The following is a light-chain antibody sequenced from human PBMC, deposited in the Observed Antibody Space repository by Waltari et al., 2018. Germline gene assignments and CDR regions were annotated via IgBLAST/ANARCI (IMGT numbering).Light chain of an antibody. Sequence: QSVLTQPPSVSGAPGQRVTISCTGSTSNIGAHYDVQWYQQVPGTAPKLLIYANNNLPSGVPDRFSGSRSGTSASLAITGLQAEDEADYYCQSYDNSLRGVFGGGTKLTVL. CDR2: ANN. CDR1: TSNIGAHYD. V-gene: IGLV1-40*01. CDR3: QSYDNSLRGV. J-gene: IGLJ3*02.